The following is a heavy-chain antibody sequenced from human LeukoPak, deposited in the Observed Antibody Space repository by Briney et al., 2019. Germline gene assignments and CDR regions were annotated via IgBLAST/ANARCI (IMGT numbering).Heavy chain of an antibody. V-gene: IGHV3-23*01. D-gene: IGHD2-15*01. J-gene: IGHJ4*02. CDR1: GFTFSSYA. Sequence: PGGSLRLSCAASGFTFSSYAMSWVRQAPGKGLEWVSAISGSGGSTYYADSVKGRFTISRDNSKNTLYLQMNSLRAEDTAVYYCAKGRYCSGGSCYSECFDYWGQGTLVTVSS. CDR3: AKGRYCSGGSCYSECFDY. CDR2: ISGSGGST.